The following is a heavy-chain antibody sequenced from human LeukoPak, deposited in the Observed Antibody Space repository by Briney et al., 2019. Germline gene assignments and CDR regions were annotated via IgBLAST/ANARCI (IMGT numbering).Heavy chain of an antibody. CDR3: ARDSIVGATSWFDP. V-gene: IGHV1-69*06. CDR1: GGTFSSYA. J-gene: IGHJ5*02. CDR2: VIPIFGTA. D-gene: IGHD1-26*01. Sequence: SVKVSCKASGGTFSSYAISWVRQAPGQGLEWMGGVIPIFGTANYAQKFQGRVTITADKSTSTAYMELSSLRSEDTAVYYCARDSIVGATSWFDPWGQGTLVTVSS.